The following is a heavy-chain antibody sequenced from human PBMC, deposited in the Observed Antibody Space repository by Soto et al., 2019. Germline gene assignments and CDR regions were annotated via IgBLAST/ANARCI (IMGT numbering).Heavy chain of an antibody. CDR1: GFTFEDYA. D-gene: IGHD3-3*01. Sequence: PGGSLRLSCAASGFTFEDYAMHWVRQAPGKGLEWVSGISWNSGRIGYADSVKGRFTISRDNAKNSLYLQMNSLRAEDTALYYCAKAAYDFWSGYHDYYYYMDVWGKGTTVTVSS. CDR2: ISWNSGRI. V-gene: IGHV3-9*01. CDR3: AKAAYDFWSGYHDYYYYMDV. J-gene: IGHJ6*03.